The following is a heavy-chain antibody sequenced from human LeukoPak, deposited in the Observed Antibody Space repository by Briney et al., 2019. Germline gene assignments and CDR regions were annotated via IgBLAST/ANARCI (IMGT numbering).Heavy chain of an antibody. V-gene: IGHV4-4*07. CDR1: GGSISSYY. J-gene: IGHJ6*03. Sequence: PSETLSLTCTVSGGSISSYYWSWIRQPAGKGLEWIGRIYTSGSTNYNPSLKSRVSMSVDTSMNQFSLKLSSVTAADTAVYYCAKEYSYGHGYNYYYMDVWGKGTTVTVSS. CDR2: IYTSGST. D-gene: IGHD5-18*01. CDR3: AKEYSYGHGYNYYYMDV.